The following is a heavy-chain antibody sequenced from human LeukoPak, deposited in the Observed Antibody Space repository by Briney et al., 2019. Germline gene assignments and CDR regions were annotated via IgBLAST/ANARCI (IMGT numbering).Heavy chain of an antibody. Sequence: GASVKVPCKASGYTFTSYYMHWVRQAPGQGLEWMGIINPSGGSTSYAQKFQGRVTMTRDTSTSTVYMELSSLRSEDTAVYYCARAETFDWLLPGDFDYWGQGTLVTVSS. J-gene: IGHJ4*02. CDR1: GYTFTSYY. CDR3: ARAETFDWLLPGDFDY. CDR2: INPSGGST. D-gene: IGHD3-9*01. V-gene: IGHV1-46*01.